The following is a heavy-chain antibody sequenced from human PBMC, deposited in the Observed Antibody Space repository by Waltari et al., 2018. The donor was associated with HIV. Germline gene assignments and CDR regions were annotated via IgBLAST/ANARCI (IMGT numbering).Heavy chain of an antibody. CDR2: ISHSGTP. J-gene: IGHJ4*02. V-gene: IGHV4-38-2*02. D-gene: IGHD3-3*01. CDR1: DYSITSGSY. CDR3: ASTYYDLLEGWYFDF. Sequence: QVQLQESGPGLVKPSENLSLTCSVSDYSITSGSYWGWIRQSPGRGLEWIGSISHSGTPVYSPSLKSRITLFRNTSKNQFFLKLTSATAADTAVYYCASTYYDLLEGWYFDFWGQGRLVTVSS.